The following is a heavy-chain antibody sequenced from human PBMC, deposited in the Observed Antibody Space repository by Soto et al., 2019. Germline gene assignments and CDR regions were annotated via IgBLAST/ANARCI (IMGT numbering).Heavy chain of an antibody. CDR3: ARDGPYYYYGMDV. V-gene: IGHV3-48*01. CDR2: ISSSSSTI. J-gene: IGHJ6*02. Sequence: EVQLVESGGGVVQPGGSLRLSCAASGFTFSSYSMNWVRQAPGKGLEWVSYISSSSSTIYYADSVKGRFTISRDNAKNSLYLQMNSLRAEDTAVYYCARDGPYYYYGMDVWGQGTTVTVSS. CDR1: GFTFSSYS.